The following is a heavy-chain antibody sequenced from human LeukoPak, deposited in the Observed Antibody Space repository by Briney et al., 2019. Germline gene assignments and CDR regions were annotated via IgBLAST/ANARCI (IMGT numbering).Heavy chain of an antibody. CDR2: INTSGST. CDR1: GGSISSYY. CDR3: ARGFPYSRSPQEAFDI. V-gene: IGHV4-4*07. J-gene: IGHJ3*02. D-gene: IGHD6-6*01. Sequence: TSETLSLTCTVSGGSISSYYWSWIRQPAGKGLEWIGRINTSGSTNYNPSLKSRGTIPVDTSKNHSPLKLSSVPAADTPVNSCARGFPYSRSPQEAFDICGQGTMVTVSS.